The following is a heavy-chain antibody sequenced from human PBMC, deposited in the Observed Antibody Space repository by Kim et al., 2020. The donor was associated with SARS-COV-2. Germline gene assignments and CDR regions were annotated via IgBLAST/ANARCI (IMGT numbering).Heavy chain of an antibody. D-gene: IGHD3-3*01. V-gene: IGHV4-34*01. CDR3: ARGNTIFGVVIEYYYYGMDV. Sequence: RVTISVDTSKNQFSLKLSSVTAADTAVYYCARGNTIFGVVIEYYYYGMDVWGQGTTVTVSS. J-gene: IGHJ6*02.